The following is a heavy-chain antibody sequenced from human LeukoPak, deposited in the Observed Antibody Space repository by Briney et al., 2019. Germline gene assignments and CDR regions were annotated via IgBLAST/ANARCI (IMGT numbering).Heavy chain of an antibody. CDR3: ATARRSINSLIVGVFY. V-gene: IGHV1-24*01. D-gene: IGHD1-26*01. J-gene: IGHJ4*02. Sequence: ASVKVSCKVSGYTLTELSMHWVRQAPGKGLEWMGGFDPEDGETIYAQKFQGRVTMTEDTSTDTAYMELSSLRSEDTAVYYCATARRSINSLIVGVFYWGQGTLVTVSS. CDR1: GYTLTELS. CDR2: FDPEDGET.